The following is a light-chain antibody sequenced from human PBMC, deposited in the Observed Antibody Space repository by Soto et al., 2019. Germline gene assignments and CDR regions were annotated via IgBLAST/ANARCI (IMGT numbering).Light chain of an antibody. V-gene: IGKV1-39*01. CDR2: AAS. J-gene: IGKJ1*01. CDR1: QSISSY. CDR3: QHSYSTPRT. Sequence: DIPMTQSPSSLSASVGDRVTITCRASQSISSYLNWYQQKPGKDPKLLIYAASSLQSGVPSRFSGSGSGTDFTLTISSLQPKDFASYYCQHSYSTPRTFGQGTKVEVK.